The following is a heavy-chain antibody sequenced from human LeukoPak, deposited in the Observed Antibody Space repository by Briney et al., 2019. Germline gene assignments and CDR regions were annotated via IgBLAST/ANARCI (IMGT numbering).Heavy chain of an antibody. D-gene: IGHD6-13*01. Sequence: GGSLRLSCAASGFTFSNYAMSWVRQAPGKGLEWVSSIGSSGTSTYYADSVKGRFAISRDNAKNTLYLQMNSLRAEDTAVYHCARIIVAAGTGYWGQGTLVTVSS. CDR1: GFTFSNYA. V-gene: IGHV3-23*01. CDR3: ARIIVAAGTGY. CDR2: IGSSGTST. J-gene: IGHJ4*02.